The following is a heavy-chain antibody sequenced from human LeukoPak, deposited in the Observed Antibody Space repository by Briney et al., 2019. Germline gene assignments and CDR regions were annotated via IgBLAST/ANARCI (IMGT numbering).Heavy chain of an antibody. CDR1: GFTFRNYA. CDR2: ITGSGSGI. V-gene: IGHV3-23*01. Sequence: GGSVTLLCAASGFTFRNYAMRWVRQAPGRGVEWVSAITGSGSGIYYADSMKSRFTISRDNAKITLYLQIHSLIAEDTAVYYCAKWGDYDVLPGYYVSDYWGQGTLATASS. D-gene: IGHD3-9*01. J-gene: IGHJ4*02. CDR3: AKWGDYDVLPGYYVSDY.